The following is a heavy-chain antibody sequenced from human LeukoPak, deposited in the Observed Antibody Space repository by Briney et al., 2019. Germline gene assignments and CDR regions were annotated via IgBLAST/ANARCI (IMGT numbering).Heavy chain of an antibody. CDR1: GVTFSTYG. CDR3: ARDSDSSFEGVPFDY. J-gene: IGHJ4*02. D-gene: IGHD3-22*01. V-gene: IGHV3-33*01. CDR2: IWFDGSNK. Sequence: PGGSLRLSCAASGVTFSTYGMHWVRQAPGQGLEWVAVIWFDGSNKYNADSVKGRFTISRDNSKNTLYLQMNSLRGEDTAVYYCARDSDSSFEGVPFDYWGQGTLVTVSS.